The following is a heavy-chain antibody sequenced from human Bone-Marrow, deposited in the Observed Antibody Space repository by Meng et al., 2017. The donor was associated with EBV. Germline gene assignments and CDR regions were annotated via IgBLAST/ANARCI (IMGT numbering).Heavy chain of an antibody. CDR2: ISYDGSNK. CDR3: VRSHFYDTTGLD. J-gene: IGHJ4*02. Sequence: QVQLVGSGCGVVQPGRSLRLSCAASGFIFDNSAMHWVRQAPGKGLEWVAFISYDGSNKYYADSVKGRFTISRDNSKNTLYLQMNSLRAEDTAVYYCVRSHFYDTTGLDWGQGTLVTVSS. CDR1: GFIFDNSA. V-gene: IGHV3-30*03. D-gene: IGHD3-22*01.